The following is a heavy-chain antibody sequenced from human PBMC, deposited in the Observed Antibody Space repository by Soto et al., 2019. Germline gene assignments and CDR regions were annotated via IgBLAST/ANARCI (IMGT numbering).Heavy chain of an antibody. J-gene: IGHJ4*02. Sequence: GSLRLSCVASGFTFSDYGIHWVRQAPDKGLEWVAVVWFDGSIQYYGDSVKGRFTISRDNSNNTVDLQMNDLRAEDTAVYYCARVDFGGNSYYFDYWGQGTPVTVSS. D-gene: IGHD1-7*01. CDR3: ARVDFGGNSYYFDY. CDR1: GFTFSDYG. CDR2: VWFDGSIQ. V-gene: IGHV3-33*01.